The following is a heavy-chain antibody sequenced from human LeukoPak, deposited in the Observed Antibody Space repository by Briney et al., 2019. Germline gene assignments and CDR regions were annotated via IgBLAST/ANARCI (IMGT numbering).Heavy chain of an antibody. CDR1: GGSISSYY. D-gene: IGHD3-22*01. CDR2: IYYSGST. CDR3: ARDYYDSSGSNWFDP. Sequence: SETLSLTCTVSGGSISSYYWSWIRQPPGKGLEWIGYIYYSGSTNYNPSPKSRVTISVDTSKNQFSLKLSSVTAADTAVYYCARDYYDSSGSNWFDPWGQGTLVTVSS. J-gene: IGHJ5*02. V-gene: IGHV4-59*01.